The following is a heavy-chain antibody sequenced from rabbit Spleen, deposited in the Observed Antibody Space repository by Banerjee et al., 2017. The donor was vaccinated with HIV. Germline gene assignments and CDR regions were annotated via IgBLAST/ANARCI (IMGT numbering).Heavy chain of an antibody. CDR3: ARDGSSNGGYGLEL. D-gene: IGHD7-1*01. Sequence: QEQLVESGGGLVQPEGSLSLTCAASGFSFSIRYYMCWVRQAPGKGLEWIACIYIGGSLTTWYASWAKGRFTISKTASTTVTLQVTSLTAADTATYFCARDGSSNGGYGLELWGPGTLVTVS. V-gene: IGHV1S45*01. J-gene: IGHJ4*01. CDR2: IYIGGSLTT. CDR1: GFSFSIRYY.